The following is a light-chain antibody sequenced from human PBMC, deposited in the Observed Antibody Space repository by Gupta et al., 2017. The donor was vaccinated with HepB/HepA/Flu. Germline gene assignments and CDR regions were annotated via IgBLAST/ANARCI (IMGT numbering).Light chain of an antibody. CDR3: NKTDRVCS. CDR2: TSS. V-gene: IGKV1-39*01. CDR1: QSVATY. J-gene: IGKJ2*04. Sequence: DIHLTKSPSSLSRYVEDSVTITWRARQSVATYLNRYQQKAGQAPKLLMHTSSIMQSGVPARVSGNGYKTEFTLTIDSLHPEESATNYYNKTDRVCSFGQGTKLEIK.